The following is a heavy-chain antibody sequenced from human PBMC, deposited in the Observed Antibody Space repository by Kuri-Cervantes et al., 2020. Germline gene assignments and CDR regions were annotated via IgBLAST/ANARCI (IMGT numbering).Heavy chain of an antibody. CDR3: ARDERSYGSGSYRADFDP. Sequence: ESLKISCTVSGGSVSSGSYYWSWIRQPPGKGLEWIGSIYYSGSTYYNPSLKSRVTISVDTSKNQFSLKLSSVTAADTAVYYCARDERSYGSGSYRADFDPWGQGTLVTVSS. D-gene: IGHD3-10*01. J-gene: IGHJ5*02. CDR1: GGSVSSGSYY. CDR2: IYYSGST. V-gene: IGHV4-39*07.